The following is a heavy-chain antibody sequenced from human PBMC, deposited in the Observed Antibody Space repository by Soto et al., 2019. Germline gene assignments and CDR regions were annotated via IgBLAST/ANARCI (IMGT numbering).Heavy chain of an antibody. CDR2: INHSGST. Sequence: SETLSLTCAVYGGSFSGYYWSWIRQPPGKGLEWIGEINHSGSTNYNPSLKSRVTISVDTSTNQFSLKLSSVTAADTAVYYCARVPWGYYDFWSGYYKAVGMDVWGQGTTVTVSS. V-gene: IGHV4-34*01. J-gene: IGHJ6*02. D-gene: IGHD3-3*01. CDR3: ARVPWGYYDFWSGYYKAVGMDV. CDR1: GGSFSGYY.